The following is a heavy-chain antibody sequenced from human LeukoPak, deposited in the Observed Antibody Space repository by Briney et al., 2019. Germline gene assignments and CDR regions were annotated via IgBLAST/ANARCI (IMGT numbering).Heavy chain of an antibody. CDR1: GYTFTNYD. CDR2: LNPNSGDT. V-gene: IGHV1-8*01. CDR3: ARGVGCSSTSCYGGVWFDP. Sequence: ASVKVSCKASGYTFTNYDVSWVRQATGQGLEWMGWLNPNSGDTAYAQKFQGRVTMTRNSSISTAYMELRSLRSDDTAVYYCARGVGCSSTSCYGGVWFDPWGQGTLVTVSS. D-gene: IGHD2-2*01. J-gene: IGHJ5*02.